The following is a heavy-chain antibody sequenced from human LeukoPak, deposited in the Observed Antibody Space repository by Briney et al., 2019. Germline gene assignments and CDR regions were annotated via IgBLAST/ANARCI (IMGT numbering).Heavy chain of an antibody. J-gene: IGHJ4*02. CDR1: GYTFTSYG. CDR3: ARDFLPGEIAADDDTSFDY. Sequence: ASVKVSCKASGYTFTSYGVSWVRQAPGQGLEWLGWISAYNGNTNYAQKLQGRVTMTTDTSTSTAYMELRSLRSDDTAVYYCARDFLPGEIAADDDTSFDYWGQGTLVTVSS. V-gene: IGHV1-18*01. CDR2: ISAYNGNT. D-gene: IGHD6-13*01.